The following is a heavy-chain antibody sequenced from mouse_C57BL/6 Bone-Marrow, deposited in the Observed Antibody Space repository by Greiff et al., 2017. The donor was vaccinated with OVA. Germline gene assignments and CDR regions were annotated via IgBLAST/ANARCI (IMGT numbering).Heavy chain of an antibody. Sequence: EVQGVESGGGLVKPGGSLKLSCAASGFTFSSYAMSWVRQTPEKRLEWVATISDGGSYTYYPDNVKGRFTISRDNAKNNLYLQMSHLKSEDTAMYYCARDRGRGVAYWGQKALVAVSA. J-gene: IGHJ3*01. V-gene: IGHV5-4*01. D-gene: IGHD3-1*01. CDR3: ARDRGRGVAY. CDR2: ISDGGSYT. CDR1: GFTFSSYA.